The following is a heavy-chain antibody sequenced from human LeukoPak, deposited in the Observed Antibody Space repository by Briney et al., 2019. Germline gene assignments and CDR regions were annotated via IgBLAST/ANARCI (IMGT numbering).Heavy chain of an antibody. Sequence: GSLRLSCAAFGFTFSSYGMHWVRQTPGKGLEWVAFIRHDGTYQQYADSVKGRFTVSRDNSKDMVYLQMNSLRTEDTAVYYCAKNRDSSDYPRDFDYWGQGTLVTVSS. CDR1: GFTFSSYG. J-gene: IGHJ4*02. D-gene: IGHD3-22*01. V-gene: IGHV3-30*02. CDR2: IRHDGTYQ. CDR3: AKNRDSSDYPRDFDY.